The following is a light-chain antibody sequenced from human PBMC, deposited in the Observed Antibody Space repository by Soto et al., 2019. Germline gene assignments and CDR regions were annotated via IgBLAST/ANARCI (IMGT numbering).Light chain of an antibody. CDR1: QSVSSNY. Sequence: EIVLTQSPGTLSLSPGERGTLSCRASQSVSSNYLAWYQQKPGQAPRLLIYDASSRATGIPDRFSGSGSGTDFTLTISRLGPEDFAVYYCQQYGSSPLTFGGVTKVDI. CDR3: QQYGSSPLT. J-gene: IGKJ4*01. V-gene: IGKV3-20*01. CDR2: DAS.